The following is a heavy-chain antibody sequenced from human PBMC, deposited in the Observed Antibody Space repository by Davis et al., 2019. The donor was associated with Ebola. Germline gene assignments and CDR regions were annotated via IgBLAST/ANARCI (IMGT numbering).Heavy chain of an antibody. CDR1: GFTFSSYS. CDR2: ISSSSSYI. D-gene: IGHD2-15*01. Sequence: PGGSLRLSCAASGFTFSSYSMNWVRQAPGKGLEWVSSISSSSSYIYYADSVKGRFTISRDNAKNSLYLQMNSLRAEDTAVYYCARVLVVAATPHWYFDLWGRGTLVTVSS. V-gene: IGHV3-21*01. CDR3: ARVLVVAATPHWYFDL. J-gene: IGHJ2*01.